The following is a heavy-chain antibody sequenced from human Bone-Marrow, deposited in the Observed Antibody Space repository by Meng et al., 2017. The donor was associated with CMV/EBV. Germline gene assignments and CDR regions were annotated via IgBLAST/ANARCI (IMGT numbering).Heavy chain of an antibody. CDR1: GFTFSDYY. D-gene: IGHD2-15*01. J-gene: IGHJ5*02. Sequence: GESLKISCAASGFTFSDYYMSWIRQAPGKGLEWVSYITDSGSATYYADSVKGRFTISRDNAKNSLYLQMNSLRVEDTAVYYCARDASRSCSGGSCYWFDPWGQGTLVTVSS. CDR3: ARDASRSCSGGSCYWFDP. CDR2: ITDSGSAT. V-gene: IGHV3-11*04.